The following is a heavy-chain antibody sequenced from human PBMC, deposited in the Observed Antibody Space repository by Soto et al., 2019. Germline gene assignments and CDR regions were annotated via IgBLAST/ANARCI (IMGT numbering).Heavy chain of an antibody. CDR1: GASIRSTDYY. V-gene: IGHV4-30-4*01. J-gene: IGHJ5*02. CDR3: VRTARQGAVAPHWFDR. Sequence: SETLSLTCTVSGASIRSTDYYWSWIRQAPGKGLEWIGYVYYTGSTYCNPSLMSRLTISVDTSKNQFSLKLTSVTAAETAVYYCVRTARQGAVAPHWFDRWGQGTQVTVSS. CDR2: VYYTGST. D-gene: IGHD2-21*02.